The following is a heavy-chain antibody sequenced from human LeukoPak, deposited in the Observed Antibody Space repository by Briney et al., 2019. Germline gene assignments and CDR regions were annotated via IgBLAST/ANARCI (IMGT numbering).Heavy chain of an antibody. Sequence: SETLSLTCAVYGGPFSGYYWSWIRQPPGKGLEWIGEINHSGSTNYNPSLKSRVTISVDTSKNQFSLKLSSVTAADTAVYYCARDLRNNRGGYYYYYMDVWGKGTTVTISS. D-gene: IGHD1/OR15-1a*01. CDR2: INHSGST. J-gene: IGHJ6*03. V-gene: IGHV4-34*01. CDR3: ARDLRNNRGGYYYYYMDV. CDR1: GGPFSGYY.